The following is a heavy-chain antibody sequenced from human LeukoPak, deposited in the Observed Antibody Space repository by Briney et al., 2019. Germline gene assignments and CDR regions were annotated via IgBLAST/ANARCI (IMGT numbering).Heavy chain of an antibody. CDR1: GFTFSSYS. V-gene: IGHV3-48*01. CDR3: ARDHHCSSATCPSDY. Sequence: GGSLRLSCAASGFTFSSYSMNWVRQAPGRGLEWVSYISSSSSTIYYADSVKGRFTISRDNAKNSLYLQMDSLRAEDTALYYCARDHHCSSATCPSDYWGQGTLVTVSS. D-gene: IGHD2-2*01. J-gene: IGHJ4*02. CDR2: ISSSSSTI.